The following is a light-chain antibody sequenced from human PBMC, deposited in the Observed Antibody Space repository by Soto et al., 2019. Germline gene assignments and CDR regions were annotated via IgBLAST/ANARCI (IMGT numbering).Light chain of an antibody. V-gene: IGLV1-40*01. J-gene: IGLJ2*01. CDR3: QSYDSSLSGSHVV. Sequence: QSVLTQPPSVSGAPGQRVTISCTGSSSNIGAGYDVHWYQQLPGTAPKLLIYGNTNRPSGVPDRFSGSMSGTSASLAITGLQAEDEADYYCQSYDSSLSGSHVVFGGGTKVTVL. CDR2: GNT. CDR1: SSNIGAGYD.